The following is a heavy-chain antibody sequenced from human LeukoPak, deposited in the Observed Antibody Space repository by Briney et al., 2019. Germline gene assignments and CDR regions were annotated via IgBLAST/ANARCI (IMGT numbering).Heavy chain of an antibody. V-gene: IGHV4-39*07. J-gene: IGHJ1*01. CDR2: IYYSGST. CDR1: GGSISSSSYY. Sequence: SETLSLTCPVSGGSISSSSYYWGWIRQPPGKGLEWIGSIYYSGSTYYNPSLKSRVTISVDTSKNQLSLKVNSVTAADTAVYYCARVAAGIGFFQHWGQGTLVTVSS. CDR3: ARVAAGIGFFQH. D-gene: IGHD6-13*01.